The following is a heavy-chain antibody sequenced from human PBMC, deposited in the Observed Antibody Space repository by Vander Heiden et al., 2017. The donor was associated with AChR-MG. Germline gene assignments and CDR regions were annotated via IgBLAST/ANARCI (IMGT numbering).Heavy chain of an antibody. CDR1: GYTFASHG. CDR2: ISPYNGNT. J-gene: IGHJ4*02. Sequence: QVQLVQSGAEVKKPGASVKVSCKASGYTFASHGISWVRQAPGQGLEWMGWISPYNGNTNDAQKLQGRVTMTTDTSTSTAYMELRSLRSDDTAVYYCARSRDTSASQRGPGDYWGQGTLVTVSS. CDR3: ARSRDTSASQRGPGDY. V-gene: IGHV1-18*01. D-gene: IGHD2-2*01.